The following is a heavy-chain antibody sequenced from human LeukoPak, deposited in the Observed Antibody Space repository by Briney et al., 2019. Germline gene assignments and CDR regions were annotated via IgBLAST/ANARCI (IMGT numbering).Heavy chain of an antibody. CDR3: ARERDYDFWIGYKIIAY. V-gene: IGHV1-18*01. CDR1: GYTFTSYG. CDR2: ISAYNGNT. J-gene: IGHJ4*02. Sequence: ASVKVSRKASGYTFTSYGISWVRQAPGQGLEWMGWISAYNGNTNYAQKLQGRVTMTTDTSTSTAYMELRSLRSDDTAVYYCARERDYDFWIGYKIIAYWGQRTLVTVSS. D-gene: IGHD3-3*01.